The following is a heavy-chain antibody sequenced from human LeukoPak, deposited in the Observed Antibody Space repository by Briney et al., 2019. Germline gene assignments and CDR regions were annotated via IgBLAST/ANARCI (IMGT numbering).Heavy chain of an antibody. Sequence: SETLSLTCTVSGGSLSSYYWSWIRQPPGKGLEWIGYIYNSGSTNYNPSLKSRVTISVDTSKKQFSLKLSSVTAADTAVYYCAAMVRGDNFDYWGQGTLVTVSS. CDR3: AAMVRGDNFDY. CDR2: IYNSGST. J-gene: IGHJ4*02. D-gene: IGHD3-10*01. CDR1: GGSLSSYY. V-gene: IGHV4-59*01.